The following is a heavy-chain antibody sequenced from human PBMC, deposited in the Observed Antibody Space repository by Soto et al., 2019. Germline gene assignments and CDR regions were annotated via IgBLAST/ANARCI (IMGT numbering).Heavy chain of an antibody. V-gene: IGHV4-59*01. Sequence: PSETLSLTCTVSGGSISSYYWSWIRQPPGKGLEWIGYIYYSGSTNYNPSLKSRVTISVDTSKNQFSLKLSSVTAADTAVYYCARDIAVGGYFDYWGQGTLVTVSS. CDR3: ARDIAVGGYFDY. D-gene: IGHD6-19*01. J-gene: IGHJ4*02. CDR1: GGSISSYY. CDR2: IYYSGST.